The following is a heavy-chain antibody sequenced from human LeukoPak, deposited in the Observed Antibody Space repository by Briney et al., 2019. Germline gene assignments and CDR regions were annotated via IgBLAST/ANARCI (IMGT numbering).Heavy chain of an antibody. CDR1: GYIFPSNW. CDR3: ATYAGSSSKYFQH. J-gene: IGHJ1*01. D-gene: IGHD3-10*01. V-gene: IGHV5-51*01. CDR2: IYPGDSDT. Sequence: GESLKISCKGSGYIFPSNWIGWVRQMPGKGLELMGIIYPGDSDTRYSPSFQGQVTISADKSNSTAYLHWSSLKASDTAIYYCATYAGSSSKYFQHWGQGTLVTVSS.